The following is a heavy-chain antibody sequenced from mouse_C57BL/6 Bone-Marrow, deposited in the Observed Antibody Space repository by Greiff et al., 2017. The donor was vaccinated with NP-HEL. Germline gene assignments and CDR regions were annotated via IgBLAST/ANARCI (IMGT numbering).Heavy chain of an antibody. CDR2: IHPNSGST. CDR3: ARGPYYGGFAY. V-gene: IGHV1-64*01. Sequence: VQLQQPGAELVKPGASVKLSCKASGYTFTSYWMPWVKQRPGQGLEWIGMIHPNSGSTNYNEKFKSKATLTVDKSSSTAYMQLSSLTSEDAAVYYCARGPYYGGFAYWGQGTLVTVSA. J-gene: IGHJ3*01. CDR1: GYTFTSYW. D-gene: IGHD2-10*01.